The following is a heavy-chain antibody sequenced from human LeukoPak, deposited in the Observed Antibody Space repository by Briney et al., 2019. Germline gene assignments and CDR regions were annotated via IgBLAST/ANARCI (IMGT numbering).Heavy chain of an antibody. Sequence: GASVKVSCKASGYTFNTYGITWVRQAPGQGLEWMGWISPYNGNTNYAQKFQGRVTLTTDTSTSTAYMELRSLRSDDTAVYYCARESGSYLGNDAFDIWGQGTMVTVSS. CDR1: GYTFNTYG. CDR3: ARESGSYLGNDAFDI. CDR2: ISPYNGNT. D-gene: IGHD1-26*01. V-gene: IGHV1-18*01. J-gene: IGHJ3*02.